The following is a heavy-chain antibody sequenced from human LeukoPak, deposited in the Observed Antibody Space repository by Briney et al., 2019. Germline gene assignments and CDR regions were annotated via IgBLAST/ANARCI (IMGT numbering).Heavy chain of an antibody. J-gene: IGHJ4*02. D-gene: IGHD3-22*01. CDR2: INPNSGGT. CDR3: ARSPFYYIESSGYCYFDY. CDR1: GYTFTGYY. V-gene: IGHV1-2*02. Sequence: ASVKVSCKASGYTFTGYYMHWVRQAPGQGLEWMGGINPNSGGTNYAQKFQGRVTMTRDTSISTAYMELSRLRSDDTAVYYCARSPFYYIESSGYCYFDYWGQGTLVTVSS.